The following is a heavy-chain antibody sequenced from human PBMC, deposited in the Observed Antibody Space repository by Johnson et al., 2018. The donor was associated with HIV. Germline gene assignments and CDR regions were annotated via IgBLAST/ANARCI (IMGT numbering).Heavy chain of an antibody. Sequence: VKLVESGGGLVKPGGSLRFSCAASGFTFSNAWMNWVRQAPGKGLEWVGRIRSKANSYATAYAASVQGRFTISRDDSKNTAYLQMNSLKTEDTAVYYCTRPLDYYDSSGYLDAFDIWGQGTMVTVSS. CDR3: TRPLDYYDSSGYLDAFDI. D-gene: IGHD3-22*01. CDR2: IRSKANSYAT. J-gene: IGHJ3*02. V-gene: IGHV3-73*01. CDR1: GFTFSNAW.